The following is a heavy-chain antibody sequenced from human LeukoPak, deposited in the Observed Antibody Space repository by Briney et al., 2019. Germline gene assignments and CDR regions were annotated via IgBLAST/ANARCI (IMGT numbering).Heavy chain of an antibody. CDR3: AKTYYDSSGYHFDN. J-gene: IGHJ4*02. CDR1: GGSFSGYY. Sequence: PSETLSLICAVYGGSFSGYYWSWIRQPPGKGLEWIGEINHSGSTNYNPSLKSRVTISVDTSKNQFSLKLSSVTAADTAVYYCAKTYYDSSGYHFDNWGQGTLVTVSS. V-gene: IGHV4-34*01. CDR2: INHSGST. D-gene: IGHD3-22*01.